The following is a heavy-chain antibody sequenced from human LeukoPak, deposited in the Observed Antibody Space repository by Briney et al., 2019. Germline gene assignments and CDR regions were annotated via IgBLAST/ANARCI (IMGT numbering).Heavy chain of an antibody. D-gene: IGHD3-10*01. CDR1: GGSFSGYY. J-gene: IGHJ3*02. CDR3: ARSDYYYGSGSYMAFDI. V-gene: IGHV4-34*01. Sequence: SETLSLTCAVYGGSFSGYYWSWIRQPPGKGLEWIGEINHSGSTNYNPSLKSRVTISVDTSKNQFSLKLSSVTAADTAVYYCARSDYYYGSGSYMAFDIWGQGTMVTVSS. CDR2: INHSGST.